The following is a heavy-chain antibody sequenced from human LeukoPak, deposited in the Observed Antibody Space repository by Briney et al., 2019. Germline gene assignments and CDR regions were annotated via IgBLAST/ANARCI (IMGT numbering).Heavy chain of an antibody. CDR2: ISDSGGTI. J-gene: IGHJ4*02. CDR3: ARDGGSGYSFGPNFDY. D-gene: IGHD5-18*01. V-gene: IGHV3-48*02. CDR1: GFTFGSYT. Sequence: GSLRLSCAASGFTFGSYTMTWVRQAPGKGLEWVSYISDSGGTIYYADSVKGRFTISRDNAKNSLYLQMNSLRDEDTAVYYCARDGGSGYSFGPNFDYWGQGILVTVSS.